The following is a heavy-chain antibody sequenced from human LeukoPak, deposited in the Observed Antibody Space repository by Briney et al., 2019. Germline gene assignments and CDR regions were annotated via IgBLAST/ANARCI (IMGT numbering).Heavy chain of an antibody. V-gene: IGHV3-7*01. D-gene: IGHD6-6*01. CDR2: IKQDGGEK. CDR3: ARNARLVDY. CDR1: GFTFSDYW. J-gene: IGHJ4*02. Sequence: GGSLRLSCVASGFTFSDYWMSWVRQAPGKGLEWVANIKQDGGEKYYVGSVKGRFTISRDNAKNSLYLLMNTLRAEDTAVYYCARNARLVDYWGQGTLVTVSS.